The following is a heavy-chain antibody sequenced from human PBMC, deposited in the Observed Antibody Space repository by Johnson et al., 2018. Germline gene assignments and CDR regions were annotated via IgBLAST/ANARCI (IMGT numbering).Heavy chain of an antibody. CDR1: GFTFSSYG. CDR2: ISYDGSNK. V-gene: IGHV3-30*18. Sequence: QVQLVQSGGGVVQPGRSLRLSCAASGFTFSSYGMHWVRQAPGQGLAWVAVISYDGSNKYYADTVKGRFTISRDNSKNPLYLQMNRPGAADTAVYYCAKGSVLRWFGEPPSWGMDVWGQGTTVTVSS. D-gene: IGHD3-10*01. J-gene: IGHJ6*02. CDR3: AKGSVLRWFGEPPSWGMDV.